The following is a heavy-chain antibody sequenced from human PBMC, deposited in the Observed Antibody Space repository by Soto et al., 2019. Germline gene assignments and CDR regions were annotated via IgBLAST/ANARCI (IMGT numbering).Heavy chain of an antibody. CDR1: GFTFNSYA. CDR2: ISGSGGTT. Sequence: EVQLLESGGGLVQPGGSLRLSCAASGFTFNSYAMGWVRQAPGKGLEWVSGISGSGGTTYYADSVKGRFTISRDNSRNTLYVQMNSLRAEDTAIYYCAKALLNSLRGDFDYWGQGTLVTVSS. V-gene: IGHV3-23*01. J-gene: IGHJ4*02. CDR3: AKALLNSLRGDFDY. D-gene: IGHD2-21*01.